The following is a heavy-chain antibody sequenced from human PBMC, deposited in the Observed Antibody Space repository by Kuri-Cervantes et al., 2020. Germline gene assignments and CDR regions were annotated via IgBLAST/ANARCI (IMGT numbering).Heavy chain of an antibody. Sequence: SETLSLTCTASGGSISSGSYYWSWIRQPAGKGLEWIGEINHSGSTNYNPSLKSRVTISVDTSKNQFSLKLSSVTAADTAVYYCARRSMVRGVDYWGQGTLVTVSS. CDR2: INHSGST. J-gene: IGHJ4*02. V-gene: IGHV4-61*10. CDR1: GGSISSGSYY. D-gene: IGHD3-10*01. CDR3: ARRSMVRGVDY.